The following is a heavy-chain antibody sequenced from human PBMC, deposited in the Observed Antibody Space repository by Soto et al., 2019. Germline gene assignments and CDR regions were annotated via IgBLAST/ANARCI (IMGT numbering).Heavy chain of an antibody. V-gene: IGHV4-61*01. D-gene: IGHD3-10*01. J-gene: IGHJ6*02. CDR2: IYYSGSA. Sequence: PSETLSLTCTVSGDSVTSVSDYWSWIRQPPGQGLEWIGYIYYSGSADYNPSLGSRVTISIDTSKNQFSLKLTSVTAADTAVYYCARGVGFGYYYYHMGLWGQGTTVTVAS. CDR3: ARGVGFGYYYYHMGL. CDR1: GDSVTSVSDY.